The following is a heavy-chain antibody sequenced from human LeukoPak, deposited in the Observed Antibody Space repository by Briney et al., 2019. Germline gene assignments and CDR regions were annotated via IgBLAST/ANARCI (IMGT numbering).Heavy chain of an antibody. V-gene: IGHV3-30*01. Sequence: GGSLRLSCAASGFTFSSYAMHWVRQAPGKGLEWVAVISYDGSNKYYAGSVKGRFTISRDNSKNTLYLQMNSLRAEDTAVYYCARGYSSSWSYYYYYMDVWGKGTTVTVSS. D-gene: IGHD6-13*01. CDR2: ISYDGSNK. CDR3: ARGYSSSWSYYYYYMDV. J-gene: IGHJ6*03. CDR1: GFTFSSYA.